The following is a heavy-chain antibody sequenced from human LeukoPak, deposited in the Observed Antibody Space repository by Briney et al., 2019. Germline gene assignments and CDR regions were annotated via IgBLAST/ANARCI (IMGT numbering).Heavy chain of an antibody. CDR3: ARAAALFTAYFAFDY. V-gene: IGHV3-20*03. D-gene: IGHD3-9*01. CDR2: WNGGTT. J-gene: IGHJ4*02. Sequence: WNGGTTGYADSVKGRFTISRDNAKNSVYLQMNSLRAEDTALYYCARAAALFTAYFAFDYWGPGALVTVSS.